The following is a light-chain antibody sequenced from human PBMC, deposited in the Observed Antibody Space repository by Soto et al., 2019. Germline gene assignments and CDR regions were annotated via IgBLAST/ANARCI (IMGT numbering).Light chain of an antibody. Sequence: QSALTQPASVSGSPGQSITISCTGTSSDVGGYNYVSWYQQHPGKAPKLMIYDVSSRPSGVSNRFSGSKSANTASLTISGLQAEDEADYYCSSYRSSSTDVVFGGGTKVTVL. CDR3: SSYRSSSTDVV. CDR2: DVS. J-gene: IGLJ2*01. V-gene: IGLV2-14*01. CDR1: SSDVGGYNY.